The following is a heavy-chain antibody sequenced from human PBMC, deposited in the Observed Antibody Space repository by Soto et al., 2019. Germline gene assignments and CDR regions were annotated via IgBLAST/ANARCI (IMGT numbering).Heavy chain of an antibody. V-gene: IGHV1-18*04. CDR1: GYTFSSYG. J-gene: IGHJ4*02. CDR2: ISAGKGDT. CDR3: ARDGFTVISSGSFDY. Sequence: VQLVQSGAEVRKPGASVKVSCKASGYTFSSYGISWVRQAPGKGLEWMGWISAGKGDTNYAQKFQGRVSMTTDTSTSTAYMELRSLTSDDTAVYYCARDGFTVISSGSFDYWGQGTPVTVSS. D-gene: IGHD1-26*01.